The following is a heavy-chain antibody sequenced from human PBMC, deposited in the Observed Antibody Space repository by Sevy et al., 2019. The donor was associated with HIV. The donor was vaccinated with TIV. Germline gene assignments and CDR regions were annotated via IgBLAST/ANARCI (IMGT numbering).Heavy chain of an antibody. V-gene: IGHV3-23*01. D-gene: IGHD2-2*01. Sequence: GGSLRLSCAASGFTFSIYGMNWVRQAPGVGLEWVATIGGDGDITHYADSVKGRFTISRDNFKNTLHLQLNNLRGDDTAIYFCAKVLSFSPRSIPAAVLDYWGRGTLVTVSS. CDR2: IGGDGDIT. CDR3: AKVLSFSPRSIPAAVLDY. J-gene: IGHJ4*02. CDR1: GFTFSIYG.